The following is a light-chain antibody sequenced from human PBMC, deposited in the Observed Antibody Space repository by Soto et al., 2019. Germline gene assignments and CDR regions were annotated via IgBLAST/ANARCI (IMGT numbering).Light chain of an antibody. J-gene: IGLJ3*02. CDR2: EDN. V-gene: IGLV6-57*03. CDR1: SGSIASNY. Sequence: NFMLTQPHSVSESPGKTVIISCTRSSGSIASNYVQWYQQRPGSAPTIVIYEDNQRPSGVPDRFSGSVDSSSNSASLTISGLKTEDEAAYYCHSYESNNVVFGGGTKVTVL. CDR3: HSYESNNVV.